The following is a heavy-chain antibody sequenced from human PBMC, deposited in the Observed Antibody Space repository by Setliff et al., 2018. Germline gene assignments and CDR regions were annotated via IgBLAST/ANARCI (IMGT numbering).Heavy chain of an antibody. V-gene: IGHV5-51*01. CDR1: GNGFTDLW. CDR2: IHPADYDT. D-gene: IGHD3-22*01. Sequence: GESLKISCKVSGNGFTDLWIAWVRQTPGKGLEWMGIIHPADYDTRYSPSLQGQVTFSADRSISTAHLQWDSLRASDTAMYYCARGYDSGGWNYWGQGTLVTVSS. CDR3: ARGYDSGGWNY. J-gene: IGHJ4*02.